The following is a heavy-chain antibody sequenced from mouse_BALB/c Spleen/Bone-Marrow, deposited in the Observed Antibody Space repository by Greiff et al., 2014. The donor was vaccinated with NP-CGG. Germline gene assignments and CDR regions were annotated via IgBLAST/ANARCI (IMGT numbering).Heavy chain of an antibody. CDR1: GYTFTSYW. J-gene: IGHJ2*01. CDR2: IDPYDSET. CDR3: ARSYDGYYVDY. V-gene: IGHV1-52*01. D-gene: IGHD2-3*01. Sequence: QVQLKESGAELVRPGASVKLSCKASGYTFTSYWMNWIKQRPEQGLEWTGRIDPYDSETHYNLKFKDKAILTVDKSSSTAYMQLSSLTSEDSAVYYCARSYDGYYVDYWGQGTTLTVSS.